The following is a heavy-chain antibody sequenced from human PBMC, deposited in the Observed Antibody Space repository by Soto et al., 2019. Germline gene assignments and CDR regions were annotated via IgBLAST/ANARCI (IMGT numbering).Heavy chain of an antibody. J-gene: IGHJ6*02. CDR2: INPSGGST. V-gene: IGHV1-46*01. Sequence: QVQLVQSGAEVKKPGASVKVSCKASGYTFTSYYMHWVRQAPGQGLEWMGIINPSGGSTSYAQKFQGRGTKIRDTSTSTVCMGLGGLRFEDTAVYYCARDRRLSSIAAPVYCYDGMDVWGQGTTVTVPS. CDR3: ARDRRLSSIAAPVYCYDGMDV. CDR1: GYTFTSYY. D-gene: IGHD6-6*01.